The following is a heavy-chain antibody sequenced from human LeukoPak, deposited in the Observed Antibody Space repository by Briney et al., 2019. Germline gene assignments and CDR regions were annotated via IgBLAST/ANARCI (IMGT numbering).Heavy chain of an antibody. CDR1: GFTFSNFA. CDR3: AKVGSDGSGPFDH. CDR2: ISGRGRGGST. J-gene: IGHJ4*02. D-gene: IGHD3-10*01. V-gene: IGHV3-23*01. Sequence: PGGSLRLSCAASGFTFSNFALSWLRQAPGKGLEWVSAISGRGRGGSTNYADSVKSRVTISRDKSKNTLYLQMNSLRAEDTAVYYCAKVGSDGSGPFDHWGQGTLVTVSS.